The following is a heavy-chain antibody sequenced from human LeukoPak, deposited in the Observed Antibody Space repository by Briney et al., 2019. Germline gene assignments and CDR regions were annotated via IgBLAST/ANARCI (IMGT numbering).Heavy chain of an antibody. V-gene: IGHV3-23*01. CDR1: GFTFSSYA. D-gene: IGHD5-24*01. Sequence: GGSLRLSCAASGFTFSSYAMNWVRQAPGKGLEWVSVTSGSGDSAYYADYVKGRFTISRDNSKNTLYLQMNSLRAEDTAVYYFAKALTPDGWRPFDHWGQGALVTVAS. CDR2: TSGSGDSA. J-gene: IGHJ4*02. CDR3: AKALTPDGWRPFDH.